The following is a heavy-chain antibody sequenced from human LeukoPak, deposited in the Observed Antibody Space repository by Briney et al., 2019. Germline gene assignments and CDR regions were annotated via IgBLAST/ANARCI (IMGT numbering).Heavy chain of an antibody. D-gene: IGHD1-1*01. CDR3: ARAGYSDDD. J-gene: IGHJ4*02. Sequence: GGSLRLSCAASGFTFSSYGMHWVRQAPGKGLEWVAFIRYDGSNKYYADSVKGRFTISRDNANNSLYLQMNSLRAEDTAVYYCARAGYSDDDWGQGILVTVSS. V-gene: IGHV3-30*02. CDR2: IRYDGSNK. CDR1: GFTFSSYG.